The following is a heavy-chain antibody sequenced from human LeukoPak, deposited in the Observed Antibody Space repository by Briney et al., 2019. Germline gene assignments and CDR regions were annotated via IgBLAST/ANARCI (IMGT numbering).Heavy chain of an antibody. D-gene: IGHD2-2*01. V-gene: IGHV3-23*01. CDR2: ISGSGGST. CDR3: AKDVPAAYFDY. CDR1: GFTFSSYA. Sequence: GGPLRLSCAASGFTFSSYAMSWVRQAPGKGLEWVSAISGSGGSTYYADSVKGRFTISRDNSKNTLYLQVNSLRAEDTAVYFCAKDVPAAYFDYWGQGTLVTVSS. J-gene: IGHJ4*02.